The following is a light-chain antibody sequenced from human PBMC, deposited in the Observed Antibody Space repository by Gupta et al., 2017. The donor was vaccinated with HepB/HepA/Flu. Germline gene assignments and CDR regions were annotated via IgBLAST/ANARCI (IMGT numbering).Light chain of an antibody. CDR2: DAS. J-gene: IGKJ5*01. CDR3: QQRSAWLRT. Sequence: DIVLTQSPAILSLSPGERATLSCRASQSVGSQLAWYQQKHGQAPSLLIYDASNRATGIPARFGGSGSGTDFTLTISSLEPADFAVYYCQQRSAWLRTFGQGTRLEIK. CDR1: QSVGSQ. V-gene: IGKV3-11*01.